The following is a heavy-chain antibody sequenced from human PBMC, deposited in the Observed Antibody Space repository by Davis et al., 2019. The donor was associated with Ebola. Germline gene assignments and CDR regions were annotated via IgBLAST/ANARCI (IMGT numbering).Heavy chain of an antibody. CDR1: GYTFTSYW. CDR2: IYPGDSDT. D-gene: IGHD6-13*01. Sequence: PGGSLRLSCKGSGYTFTSYWIAWVRQMLGKGLEWMGGIYPGDSDTRYSPSFQGQVTISADKSISTAYLQWSSLKASDTAMYYCARQYSSSWYDSYYYYGMDVWGQGTTVTVSS. V-gene: IGHV5-51*01. J-gene: IGHJ6*02. CDR3: ARQYSSSWYDSYYYYGMDV.